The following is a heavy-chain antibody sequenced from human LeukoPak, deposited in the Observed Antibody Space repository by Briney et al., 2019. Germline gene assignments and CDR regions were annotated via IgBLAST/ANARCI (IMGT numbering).Heavy chain of an antibody. V-gene: IGHV1-18*01. J-gene: IGHJ5*02. CDR3: ARIVSPRYCSGGSCRNWFDP. D-gene: IGHD2-15*01. Sequence: ASVKVSCKASGYTFTSYGISWVRQAPGQGLEWMGWISAYNGNTNYAQKLQGRVTMTTDTSTSTAYMELRSLRSDDTAVYYCARIVSPRYCSGGSCRNWFDPWGQGTLVTVSS. CDR1: GYTFTSYG. CDR2: ISAYNGNT.